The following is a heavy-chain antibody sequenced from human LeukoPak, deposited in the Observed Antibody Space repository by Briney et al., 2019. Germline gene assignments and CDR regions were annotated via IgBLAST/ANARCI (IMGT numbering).Heavy chain of an antibody. CDR3: AREGPYCSSTSCPAVY. V-gene: IGHV4-59*01. D-gene: IGHD2-2*01. J-gene: IGHJ4*02. CDR2: IYYSGST. CDR1: GGSISSYY. Sequence: SETLSLTCTVSGGSISSYYWSWIRQPPGKGLEWIGYIYYSGSTNYNPSLKSRVTISVDTSKNQFSLKLSSVTAADTAVYYCAREGPYCSSTSCPAVYWGQGILVAVSS.